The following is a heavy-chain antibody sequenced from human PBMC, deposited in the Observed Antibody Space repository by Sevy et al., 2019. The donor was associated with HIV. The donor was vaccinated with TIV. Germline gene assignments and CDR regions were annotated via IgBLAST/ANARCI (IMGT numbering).Heavy chain of an antibody. V-gene: IGHV1-46*01. Sequence: ASVKVSCKASGYIFITNYIYWVRQAPGQGLEWMGIINPGGGYTTYAQKFQGRVTMTSDASTSTVYMELSSLISEDTVVYYCARATSCGGDCYSLDYWGQGTLVTVSS. J-gene: IGHJ4*02. D-gene: IGHD2-21*02. CDR3: ARATSCGGDCYSLDY. CDR1: GYIFITNY. CDR2: INPGGGYT.